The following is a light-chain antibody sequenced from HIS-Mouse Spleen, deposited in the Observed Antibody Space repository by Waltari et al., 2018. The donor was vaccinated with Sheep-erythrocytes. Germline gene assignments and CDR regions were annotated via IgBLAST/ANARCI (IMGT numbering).Light chain of an antibody. CDR1: SSDVGCYNY. CDR3: CSYAGSYTLV. Sequence: QSALTQPRSVSGSPGQSVTISCTGTSSDVGCYNYVSWYQQHPGKAPKLMIYDVSNRPSGVPDRFSGSKSGNTASLTISGLQAEDEADYYCCSYAGSYTLVFGGGTKLTVL. CDR2: DVS. J-gene: IGLJ2*01. V-gene: IGLV2-11*01.